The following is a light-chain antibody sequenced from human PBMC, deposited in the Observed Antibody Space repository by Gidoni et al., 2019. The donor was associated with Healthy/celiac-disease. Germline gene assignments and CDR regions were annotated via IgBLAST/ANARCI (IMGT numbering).Light chain of an antibody. CDR3: QQYNSYPWT. J-gene: IGKJ1*01. CDR2: KAA. Sequence: DIQMTQSPSTLSASVRDRVTITCRASRSISSWLAWYQQKPGKSPKVLIYKAANLESGVPSRCSGSGYGTEFTLTISSLQPDDFATYYCQQYNSYPWTFGQGTKVEIK. V-gene: IGKV1-5*03. CDR1: RSISSW.